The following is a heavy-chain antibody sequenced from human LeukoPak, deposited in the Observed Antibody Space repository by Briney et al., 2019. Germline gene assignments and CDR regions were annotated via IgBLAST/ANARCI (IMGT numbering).Heavy chain of an antibody. D-gene: IGHD6-19*01. V-gene: IGHV3-66*01. Sequence: QPGGSLRLSCVASGLTVRSNYMSWVRQAPGKGLEWVSVIYSGGSTYYADSVKGRFTISRDNSKNTLYLQMNSLRAEDTAVYYCARDRWLVSNYYYYGMDVWGQGTTVTVSS. CDR1: GLTVRSNY. CDR3: ARDRWLVSNYYYYGMDV. CDR2: IYSGGST. J-gene: IGHJ6*02.